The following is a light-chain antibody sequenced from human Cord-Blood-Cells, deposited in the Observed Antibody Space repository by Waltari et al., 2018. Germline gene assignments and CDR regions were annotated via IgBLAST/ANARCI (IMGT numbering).Light chain of an antibody. CDR1: ESVSIY. V-gene: IGKV3-11*01. J-gene: IGKJ4*01. CDR3: QQRSNWPLT. Sequence: EIWLTQSPDTLSLYPGERATLSCRASESVSIYLAWYQQKPGQAPRLLIYDASNRATGIPARFSGSGSGTDFTLTISSLEPEDFAVYYCQQRSNWPLTFGGGTKVEIK. CDR2: DAS.